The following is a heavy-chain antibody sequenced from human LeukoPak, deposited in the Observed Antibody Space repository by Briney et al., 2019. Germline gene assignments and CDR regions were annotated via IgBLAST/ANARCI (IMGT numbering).Heavy chain of an antibody. D-gene: IGHD6-13*01. Sequence: GGSLRLSCAASGFTFSSYWMSWARQAPGKGLEWVANINQDGSEKYYVDSVKRRFTNSRDNAKPPLYLQMNSLRAEDTAVYYCARWYSRSWGYYFDYWGQGTLVTVSS. CDR2: INQDGSEK. CDR3: ARWYSRSWGYYFDY. J-gene: IGHJ4*02. V-gene: IGHV3-7*01. CDR1: GFTFSSYW.